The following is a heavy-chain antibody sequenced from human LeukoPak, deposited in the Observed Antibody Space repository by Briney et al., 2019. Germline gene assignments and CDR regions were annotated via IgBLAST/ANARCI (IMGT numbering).Heavy chain of an antibody. CDR3: ARSGAVVPAATGYFQH. V-gene: IGHV4-34*01. CDR1: GGSFSGYY. D-gene: IGHD2-2*01. J-gene: IGHJ1*01. CDR2: INHSGST. Sequence: SETLSLTCAVYGGSFSGYYWSWIRQPPGKGLEWIGEINHSGSTNYNPSLKSRVTISVDTSKNQFSLKLSSVTAADTAVYYCARSGAVVPAATGYFQHWGQGTLVTVSS.